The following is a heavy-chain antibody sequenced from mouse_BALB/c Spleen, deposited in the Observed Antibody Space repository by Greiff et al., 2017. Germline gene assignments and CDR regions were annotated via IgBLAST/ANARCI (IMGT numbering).Heavy chain of an antibody. CDR3: RRRGVTPFAY. J-gene: IGHJ3*01. CDR2: IDPETGGT. CDR1: GYTFTDYE. Sequence: VQLKQSGAELVRPGASVTLSCTASGYTFTDYEMQWVKQTPVHGLEWIGAIDPETGGTAYNEKFKGKATLTADKTSSTAYMKLRSLTSEDSAVYYCRRRGVTPFAYWGQGTLVTVSA. D-gene: IGHD2-3*01. V-gene: IGHV1-15*01.